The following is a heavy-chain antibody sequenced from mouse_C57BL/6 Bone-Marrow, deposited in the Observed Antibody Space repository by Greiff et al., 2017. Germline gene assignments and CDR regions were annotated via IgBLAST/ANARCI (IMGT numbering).Heavy chain of an antibody. Sequence: VKLMESGPGLVQPSQSLSITCTVSGFSLTSYGVHWVRQSPGKGLEWLGVIWSGGSTDYNAAFISRLSISKDNSKSQVFFKMNSLQADDTAIYYCARDTWLWYFDVWGTGTTVTVSS. CDR2: IWSGGST. D-gene: IGHD5-1-1*01. CDR3: ARDTWLWYFDV. J-gene: IGHJ1*03. CDR1: GFSLTSYG. V-gene: IGHV2-2*01.